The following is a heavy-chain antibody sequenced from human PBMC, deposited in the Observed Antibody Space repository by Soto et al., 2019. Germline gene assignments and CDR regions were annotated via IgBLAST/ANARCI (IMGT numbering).Heavy chain of an antibody. CDR3: ARGSSGDYRTKGYFEH. V-gene: IGHV3-11*01. CDR2: ISSSGTTI. D-gene: IGHD1-26*01. Sequence: GGSLRLSCAASGFTFSDYYMSWIRQAPGKGLEWVSYISSSGTTIYYADSVKGRFTISRDNAKNSLYLQMDSPGAEDTAVYYCARGSSGDYRTKGYFEHWGQGTLVTISS. CDR1: GFTFSDYY. J-gene: IGHJ4*02.